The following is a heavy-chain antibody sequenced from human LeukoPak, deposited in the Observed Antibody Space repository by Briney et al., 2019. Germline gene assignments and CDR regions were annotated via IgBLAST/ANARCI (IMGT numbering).Heavy chain of an antibody. CDR1: GGSIGSYY. Sequence: PSETLSLTCIVSGGSIGSYYWSWIRQPPGKGLEWIGHIYYSGSTDYNPSLRSRVTISVDTSKNQFSLRLSSVTAADTAVYYCARDRSDGSGYYGYYFDYWGLGTLVSVSS. J-gene: IGHJ4*02. V-gene: IGHV4-59*01. CDR2: IYYSGST. D-gene: IGHD3-22*01. CDR3: ARDRSDGSGYYGYYFDY.